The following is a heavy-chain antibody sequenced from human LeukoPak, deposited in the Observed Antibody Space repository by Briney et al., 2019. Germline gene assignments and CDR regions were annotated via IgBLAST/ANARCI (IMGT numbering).Heavy chain of an antibody. CDR1: GGSFSGYY. D-gene: IGHD2-8*01. CDR3: ARHAGRWSHFDY. V-gene: IGHV4-34*01. Sequence: SETLSLTCAVYGGSFSGYYWSWIRQPPGKGLEWIGEINHSGSTNYNPSLKSRVTISVDTSKNQFSLKLSSVTAADTAVYYCARHAGRWSHFDYWGQGTLVTVSS. CDR2: INHSGST. J-gene: IGHJ4*02.